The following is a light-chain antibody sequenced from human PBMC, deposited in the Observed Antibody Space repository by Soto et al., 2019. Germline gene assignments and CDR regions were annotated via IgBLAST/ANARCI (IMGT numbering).Light chain of an antibody. J-gene: IGKJ2*01. Sequence: EIVLTQSPATLASSPGEKVTLSCRASQNIKTHLAWYQQKPGQSPRLLIFDTTNRATDTPGRFSGTGSGTDFTLTISRLEPEDFAVYDCHQYGLSPRHPFGQGTKLEIK. CDR3: HQYGLSPRHP. V-gene: IGKV3-11*01. CDR2: DTT. CDR1: QNIKTH.